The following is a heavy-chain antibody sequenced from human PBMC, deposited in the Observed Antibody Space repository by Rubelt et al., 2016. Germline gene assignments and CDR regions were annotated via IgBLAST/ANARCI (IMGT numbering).Heavy chain of an antibody. Sequence: GAEVKKPGASVKVSCKASGYTFTGYYVHWVRQAPGQGLEWMGCINPNSGGTDYGQKFQGRVTMTRDTSISTAYMELRSLRSDDTAVYYCARVMTTVTSYYYYYMDVWGKGTTVTVSS. CDR1: GYTFTGYY. CDR2: INPNSGGT. J-gene: IGHJ6*03. CDR3: ARVMTTVTSYYYYYMDV. V-gene: IGHV1-2*02. D-gene: IGHD4-11*01.